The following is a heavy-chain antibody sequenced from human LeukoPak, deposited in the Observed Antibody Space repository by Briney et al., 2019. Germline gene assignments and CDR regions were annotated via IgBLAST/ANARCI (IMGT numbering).Heavy chain of an antibody. D-gene: IGHD2-21*02. CDR1: GFTFSSYS. Sequence: GGSLRLSCAASGFTFSSYSMNWVRQAPGKGLEWVSSISSSSSYIYYADSVEGRFTISRDNAKNSLYLQMNSLRAEDTAVYYCARDPLGDPMYYFDYWGQGTLVTVSS. J-gene: IGHJ4*02. CDR3: ARDPLGDPMYYFDY. CDR2: ISSSSSYI. V-gene: IGHV3-21*01.